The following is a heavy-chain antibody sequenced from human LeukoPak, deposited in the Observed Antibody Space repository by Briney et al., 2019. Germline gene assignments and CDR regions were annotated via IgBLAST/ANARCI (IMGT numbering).Heavy chain of an antibody. Sequence: GGSLRLSCAASGFTFGTYSMNWVRQAPGKGLEWVSTISGSSRYIYFADSVRGRFTISRDNAKNSLYLQMNSLRVEDTAVYYCARRPNYGDYGNDYWGQGTLVTVSS. D-gene: IGHD4-17*01. J-gene: IGHJ4*02. CDR2: ISGSSRYI. V-gene: IGHV3-21*01. CDR1: GFTFGTYS. CDR3: ARRPNYGDYGNDY.